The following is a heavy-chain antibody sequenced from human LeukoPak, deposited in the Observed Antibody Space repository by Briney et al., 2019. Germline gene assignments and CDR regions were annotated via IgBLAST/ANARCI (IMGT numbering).Heavy chain of an antibody. V-gene: IGHV3-23*01. CDR3: AKGSSGWYTTPSGY. D-gene: IGHD6-19*01. J-gene: IGHJ4*02. CDR1: GFTFSSYA. Sequence: GGSLRLSCAASGFTFSSYAMSWVRQAPGKGLEWVSAISGSGGSTYYADSVKGRFTISRDNSKNTLYLQMNSLRAEDTAVYYCAKGSSGWYTTPSGYWGRGTLVTVSS. CDR2: ISGSGGST.